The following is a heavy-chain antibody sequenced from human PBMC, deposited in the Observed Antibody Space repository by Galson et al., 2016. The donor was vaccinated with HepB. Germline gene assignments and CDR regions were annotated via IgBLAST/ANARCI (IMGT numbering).Heavy chain of an antibody. D-gene: IGHD3-10*01. V-gene: IGHV3-11*01. CDR3: ARDYGPGGRIQKYDY. CDR2: ITSSGSTI. J-gene: IGHJ4*01. Sequence: SLRLSCAASGFTFSGYYMSWIRQAPGKGLEWISYITSSGSTIYYADSVKGRFTISRDNAQNSLYLQMNNLRPEDTAVYYCARDYGPGGRIQKYDYWGHGTLVTVSS. CDR1: GFTFSGYY.